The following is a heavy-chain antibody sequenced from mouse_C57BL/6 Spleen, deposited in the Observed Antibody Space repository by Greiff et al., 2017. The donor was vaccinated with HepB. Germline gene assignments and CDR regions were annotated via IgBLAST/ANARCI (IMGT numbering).Heavy chain of an antibody. Sequence: QVQLQQSGPELVKPGASVKLSCKASGYTFTSYDINWVKQRPGQGLEWIGWIYPRDGSTKYNEKFKGKATLTVDTSSSTAYMELHSLTSEDSAVYFCARKGGHSNPLFDYWGQGTTLTVSS. CDR1: GYTFTSYD. D-gene: IGHD2-5*01. J-gene: IGHJ2*01. V-gene: IGHV1-85*01. CDR3: ARKGGHSNPLFDY. CDR2: IYPRDGST.